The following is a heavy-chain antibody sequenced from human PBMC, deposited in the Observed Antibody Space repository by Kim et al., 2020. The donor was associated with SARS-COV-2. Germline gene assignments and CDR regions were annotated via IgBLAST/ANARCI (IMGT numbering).Heavy chain of an antibody. CDR2: INHSGST. CDR3: AREGPWWELPRAYYFDY. D-gene: IGHD1-26*01. Sequence: SETLSLTCAVYGGSFSGYYWSWIRQPPGKGLEWIGEINHSGSTNYNPSLKSRVTISVDTSKNQFSLRVSSVTAADTAVYYCAREGPWWELPRAYYFDYWGQGTLVTVSS. CDR1: GGSFSGYY. V-gene: IGHV4-34*01. J-gene: IGHJ4*02.